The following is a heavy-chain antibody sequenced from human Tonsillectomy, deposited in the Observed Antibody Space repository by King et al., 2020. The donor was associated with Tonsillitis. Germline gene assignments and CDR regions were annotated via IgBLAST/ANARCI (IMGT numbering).Heavy chain of an antibody. D-gene: IGHD3-22*01. CDR2: ISGDGGST. CDR3: ANGKALDSTGTLDY. Sequence: VQLVESGGGVVQPGGSLRLSCAASGFTFDDYAMHWVRQAPGKGLEWVSLISGDGGSTYYADSVKGRFTISRDNSKNSLYLQMNSLRTEDTALYYCANGKALDSTGTLDYWGQGTLVTVSS. V-gene: IGHV3-43*02. CDR1: GFTFDDYA. J-gene: IGHJ4*02.